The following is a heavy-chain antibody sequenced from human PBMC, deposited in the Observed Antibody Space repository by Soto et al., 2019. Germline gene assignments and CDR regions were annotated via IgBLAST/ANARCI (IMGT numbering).Heavy chain of an antibody. CDR3: ARSGYCGGHCYIRV. Sequence: QLQLQESGPGLVKPSETLSLTCTVSGGSISSSSYYWGWIRQPPGKGLEWIGSIYYSGSTYYNPSPKSRVTISVDTSKNHFSLKLSSVTAANTAVYYCARSGYCGGHCYIRVWGQGTLVTVSS. V-gene: IGHV4-39*01. CDR2: IYYSGST. D-gene: IGHD2-21*02. J-gene: IGHJ4*02. CDR1: GGSISSSSYY.